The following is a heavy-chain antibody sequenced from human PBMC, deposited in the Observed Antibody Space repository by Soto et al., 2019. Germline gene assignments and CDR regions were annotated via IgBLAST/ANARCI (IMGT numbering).Heavy chain of an antibody. J-gene: IGHJ4*02. D-gene: IGHD3-9*01. Sequence: PGESLKISCKGSGYSFTSYWISWVRQMPGKGLEWVGFIRSKAYGGTTEYAASVKGRFTISRDDSKSIAYLQMNSLKTEDTAVYYCTRERPRLRYFDWLLMYYFDYWGQGTLVTVSS. CDR1: GYSFTSYW. V-gene: IGHV3-49*02. CDR2: IRSKAYGGTT. CDR3: TRERPRLRYFDWLLMYYFDY.